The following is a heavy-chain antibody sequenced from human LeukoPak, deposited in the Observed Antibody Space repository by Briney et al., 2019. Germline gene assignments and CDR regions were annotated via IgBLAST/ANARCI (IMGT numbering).Heavy chain of an antibody. D-gene: IGHD6-13*01. CDR1: GFTFSSYA. Sequence: PGGSLRLSCAASGFTFSSYAMHWVRQAPGKGLEWVAVISYDGSNKYYADSVKGRFTISRDNSKNTLYLQMNSLRAEDTAVYYCATGIAAAAWGQGTLVTVSS. J-gene: IGHJ4*02. CDR2: ISYDGSNK. CDR3: ATGIAAAA. V-gene: IGHV3-30-3*01.